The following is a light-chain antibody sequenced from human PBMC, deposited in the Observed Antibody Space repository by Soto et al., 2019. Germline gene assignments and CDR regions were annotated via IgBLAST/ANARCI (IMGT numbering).Light chain of an antibody. V-gene: IGLV2-14*01. CDR3: SSYTTRSAVA. J-gene: IGLJ2*01. CDR1: SSNIGGYNY. Sequence: QSALTQPPSVSGAPGQTVTISCTGSSSNIGGYNYVYWYQQHPDKAPKLMIFEISNRPSGVSNRFSGSKSGNSASLTISGLLPEDEADYYCSSYTTRSAVAFGGGTKLTVL. CDR2: EIS.